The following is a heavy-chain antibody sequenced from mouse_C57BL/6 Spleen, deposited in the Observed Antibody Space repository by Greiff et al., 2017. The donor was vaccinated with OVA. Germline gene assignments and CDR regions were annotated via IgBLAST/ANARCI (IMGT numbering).Heavy chain of an antibody. CDR3: TTGPRDYGSSPFAY. CDR1: GFTFSNYW. CDR2: IRLKSDNYAT. Sequence: DVQLVESGGGLVQPGGSMKLSCVASGFTFSNYWMNWVRQSPEKGLEWVAQIRLKSDNYATHYAESVKGRFTISRDDSKSSVYLQMNNLMAEDTGIYYCTTGPRDYGSSPFAYWGQGTLVTVSA. V-gene: IGHV6-3*01. D-gene: IGHD1-1*01. J-gene: IGHJ3*01.